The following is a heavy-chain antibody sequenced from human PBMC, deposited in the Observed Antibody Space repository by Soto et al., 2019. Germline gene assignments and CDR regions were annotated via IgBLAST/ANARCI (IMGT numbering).Heavy chain of an antibody. CDR3: TLNHCAGGGCYDRDY. CDR2: ISSGGSP. J-gene: IGHJ1*01. Sequence: SETLSLTCDVSDESVTSPGNYWNWIRQRPDTGLEWIGYISSGGSPFYNPSLKSRVVISLDTSKNVISLTLRSVTAADTAVYYCTLNHCAGGGCYDRDYWGRGTRVTVSS. CDR1: DESVTSPGNY. D-gene: IGHD2-15*01. V-gene: IGHV4-31*11.